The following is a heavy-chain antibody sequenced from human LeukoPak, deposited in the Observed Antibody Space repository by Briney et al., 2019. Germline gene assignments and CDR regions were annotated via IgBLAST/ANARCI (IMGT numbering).Heavy chain of an antibody. Sequence: GGSLRLSCAASGFTFNIYAMNWVRQAPGKGLEWISSISYSAAGTYYADSVKGRFTISRDNSKNTLYLQMNSLRAEDTAVYYCAKDVDMIVVVTYAFDIWGQGTMVTVSS. CDR2: ISYSAAGT. D-gene: IGHD3-22*01. J-gene: IGHJ3*02. CDR3: AKDVDMIVVVTYAFDI. CDR1: GFTFNIYA. V-gene: IGHV3-23*01.